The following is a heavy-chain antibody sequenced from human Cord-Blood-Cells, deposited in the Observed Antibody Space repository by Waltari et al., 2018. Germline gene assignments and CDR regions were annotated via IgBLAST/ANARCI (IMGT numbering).Heavy chain of an antibody. D-gene: IGHD6-13*01. CDR2: IYYRAST. CDR1: GGSISSSSYY. V-gene: IGHV4-39*01. Sequence: QLQLQESGPGLVKPSETLSLTCTVSGGSISSSSYYWGWIRQPPGKGLEWIGSIYYRASTYDNPSLKSRVTISVDTAKNQLPLKLSCVTAADTAVYYCARHRGYSSSWPLDYWGQGTLVTVSS. J-gene: IGHJ4*02. CDR3: ARHRGYSSSWPLDY.